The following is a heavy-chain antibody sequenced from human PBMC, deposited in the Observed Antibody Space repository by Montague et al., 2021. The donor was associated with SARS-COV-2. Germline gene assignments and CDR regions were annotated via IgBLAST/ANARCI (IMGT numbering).Heavy chain of an antibody. CDR3: ASGTYYYDSSGPPCLSWFAFDI. CDR2: IYTSGST. CDR1: GGSISSGSYY. Sequence: TLSLTCTVSGGSISSGSYYWSWIRQPAGKGLEWIGRIYTSGSTNYNPSLKSRVTISVDTSKNQFSLKLSSVTAADTAVYYCASGTYYYDSSGPPCLSWFAFDIWGQGTMVTVSS. J-gene: IGHJ3*02. D-gene: IGHD3-22*01. V-gene: IGHV4-61*02.